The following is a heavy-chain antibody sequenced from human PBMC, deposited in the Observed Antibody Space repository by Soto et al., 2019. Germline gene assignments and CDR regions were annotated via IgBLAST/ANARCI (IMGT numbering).Heavy chain of an antibody. CDR3: AREVYSYGFPFYYYYYMDV. J-gene: IGHJ6*03. Sequence: GGSLRLSCAASGFSFSDHYMDWVRQAPGKGLEWVGRTRNKANSYTTEYAASVKGRFTISRDDSKNSGNLQMNSLKREDTAVYYCAREVYSYGFPFYYYYYMDVWGKGTTVTVSS. V-gene: IGHV3-72*01. CDR1: GFSFSDHY. CDR2: TRNKANSYTT. D-gene: IGHD5-18*01.